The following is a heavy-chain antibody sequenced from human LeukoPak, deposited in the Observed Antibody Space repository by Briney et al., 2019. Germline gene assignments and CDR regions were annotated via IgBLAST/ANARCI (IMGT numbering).Heavy chain of an antibody. J-gene: IGHJ4*02. V-gene: IGHV3-21*01. CDR2: ISGSTSHI. D-gene: IGHD3/OR15-3a*01. Sequence: GGSLRLSCAAPGFTFSDYHMNWVRQAPGKGLEWVSSISGSTSHIYYADSVRGRFTISRDNAKNSLFLQMNSLKIEDTAIYFCAKAGGTNDLPDWGQGTLVTVSS. CDR3: AKAGGTNDLPD. CDR1: GFTFSDYH.